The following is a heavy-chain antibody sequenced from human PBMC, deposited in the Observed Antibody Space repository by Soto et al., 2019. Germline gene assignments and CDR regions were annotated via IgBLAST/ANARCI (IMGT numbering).Heavy chain of an antibody. D-gene: IGHD3-22*01. Sequence: QVQLQESGPGLVKPSETLSLTCTVSGGSVSSGSYYWSWIRQPPGKGLEWIGYIYYSGSTNYNPSLTSRVTISVDTSKNQFSLKLSSVTAADTAVYYCAREEYYYDSSGYGLGWFDPWGQGTLVTVSS. CDR2: IYYSGST. CDR1: GGSVSSGSYY. CDR3: AREEYYYDSSGYGLGWFDP. V-gene: IGHV4-61*01. J-gene: IGHJ5*02.